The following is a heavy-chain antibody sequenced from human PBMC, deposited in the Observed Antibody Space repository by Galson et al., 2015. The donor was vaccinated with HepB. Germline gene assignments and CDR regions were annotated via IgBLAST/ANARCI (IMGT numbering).Heavy chain of an antibody. Sequence: PALVKPTQTLTLTCTFSGFSLNTNRVGVGWIRQPPGKALEWLALIYWDDDERYSPSLRSRLTITKDTSKNQVVLTMTNMDPVDTATYFCAHRRGDTGWYHYWGQGTLVTVSS. CDR3: AHRRGDTGWYHY. CDR2: IYWDDDE. J-gene: IGHJ4*02. V-gene: IGHV2-5*02. D-gene: IGHD6-19*01. CDR1: GFSLNTNRVG.